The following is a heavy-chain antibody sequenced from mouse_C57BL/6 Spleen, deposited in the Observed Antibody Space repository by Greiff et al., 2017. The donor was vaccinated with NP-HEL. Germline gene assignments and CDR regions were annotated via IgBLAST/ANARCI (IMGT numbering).Heavy chain of an antibody. J-gene: IGHJ3*01. CDR3: ARDGGNWEGFAY. CDR2: IYPGDGDT. CDR1: GYAFSSSW. Sequence: VQLQQSGPELVKPGASVKISCKASGYAFSSSWMNWVKQRPGKGLEWIGRIYPGDGDTNYNGKFKGKGTLTADKSSSTAYMQLSSLTSEDSAVYFCARDGGNWEGFAYWGQGTLVTVSA. D-gene: IGHD4-1*01. V-gene: IGHV1-82*01.